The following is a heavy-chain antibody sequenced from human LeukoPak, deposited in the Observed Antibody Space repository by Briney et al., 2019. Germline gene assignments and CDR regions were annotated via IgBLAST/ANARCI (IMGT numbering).Heavy chain of an antibody. CDR2: VNHSGST. Sequence: SETLSLTCAVYGGSFSGYYWSWIRQPPGKGLEWIGEVNHSGSTNYNPSLKSRVTISVDTSKNQFSLKLSSVTAADTAVYYCARDVYGADYWGQGTLVTVSS. CDR1: GGSFSGYY. CDR3: ARDVYGADY. D-gene: IGHD4-17*01. J-gene: IGHJ4*02. V-gene: IGHV4-34*01.